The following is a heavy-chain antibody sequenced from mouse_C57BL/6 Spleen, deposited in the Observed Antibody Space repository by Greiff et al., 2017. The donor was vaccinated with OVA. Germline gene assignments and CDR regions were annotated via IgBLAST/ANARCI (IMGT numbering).Heavy chain of an antibody. CDR1: GYTFPDYY. CDR2: IYPGSGNT. CDR3: AREVLGDY. D-gene: IGHD2-14*01. J-gene: IGHJ2*01. V-gene: IGHV1-76*01. Sequence: VKLVESGAELVRPGASVKLSCKASGYTFPDYYINWVKQRPGQGLEWIARIYPGSGNTYYNEKFKGKATLTAEKSSSTAYMQLSSLTSEDSAVYFCAREVLGDYWGQGTTLTVSS.